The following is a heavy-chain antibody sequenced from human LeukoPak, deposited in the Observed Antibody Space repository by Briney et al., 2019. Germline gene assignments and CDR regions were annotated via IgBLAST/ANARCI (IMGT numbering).Heavy chain of an antibody. D-gene: IGHD3-10*01. J-gene: IGHJ6*03. CDR3: ARAKRITLIRGVKGIYYMDV. CDR1: GGSISSYY. V-gene: IGHV4-4*07. CDR2: IYSSGST. Sequence: PSETLSLTCTVSGGSISSYYWTWIRQPAGKGLEWIGRIYSSGSTNFNPSLKSRVTMSVDTSKNQFSLKLSSVTAADTAVYYCARAKRITLIRGVKGIYYMDVWGKGTTVTISS.